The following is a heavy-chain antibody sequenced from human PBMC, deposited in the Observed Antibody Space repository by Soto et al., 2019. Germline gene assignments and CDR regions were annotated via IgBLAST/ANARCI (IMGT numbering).Heavy chain of an antibody. CDR1: GYTFTSYY. Sequence: ASVKVSCKASGYTFTSYYMHWVRQAPGQGLEWMGIINPSGGSTSYAQKFQGRVTMTRDTSTSTVYMELSSLRSEDTAVYYCARGPMIVVVTNSSYFDYWGQGTLVTVSS. CDR3: ARGPMIVVVTNSSYFDY. CDR2: INPSGGST. J-gene: IGHJ4*02. V-gene: IGHV1-46*01. D-gene: IGHD3-22*01.